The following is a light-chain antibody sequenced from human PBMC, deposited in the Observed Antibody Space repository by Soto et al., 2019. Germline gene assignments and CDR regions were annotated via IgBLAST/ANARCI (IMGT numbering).Light chain of an antibody. J-gene: IGKJ2*01. CDR1: QSVSSN. V-gene: IGKV3-15*01. Sequence: EIVMTQSPATLSVSPGERATLSCRASQSVSSNLAWYQQKPGHAPRLLIYGASTRATGIPARFSGSGSGTEFTLSITSLQSEDFAVYYCQHYNNWPRYTFGQGTKLEIK. CDR3: QHYNNWPRYT. CDR2: GAS.